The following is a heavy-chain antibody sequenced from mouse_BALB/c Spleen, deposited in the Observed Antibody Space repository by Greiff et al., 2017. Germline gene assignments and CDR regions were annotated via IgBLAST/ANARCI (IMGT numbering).Heavy chain of an antibody. CDR3: TAYYGSRCFAY. J-gene: IGHJ3*01. Sequence: VQLQQSGTVLARPGASVKMSCKASGYTFTSYWMHWVKQRPGQGLEWIGAIYPGNSDTSYNQKFKGKAKLTAVTSTSTAYMELSSLTNEDSAVYYCTAYYGSRCFAYWGQGTLVTVSA. D-gene: IGHD1-1*01. CDR2: IYPGNSDT. CDR1: GYTFTSYW. V-gene: IGHV1-5*01.